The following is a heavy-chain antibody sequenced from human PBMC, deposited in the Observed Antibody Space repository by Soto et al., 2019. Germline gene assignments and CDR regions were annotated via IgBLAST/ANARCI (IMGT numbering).Heavy chain of an antibody. CDR1: GDAINRDY. V-gene: IGHV4-59*08. CDR3: ARRTVGYYFDY. CDR2: IYYSGSS. Sequence: QVQLQESGPGLVKPSETLSLTCNVSGDAINRDYWSWIRQPPGKGLEWIGYIYYSGSSDYNPSLTSRVTISLEKSENQFSLTLTSVTAADPAVYYCARRTVGYYFDYWGQGILVTVSS. J-gene: IGHJ4*02. D-gene: IGHD3-22*01.